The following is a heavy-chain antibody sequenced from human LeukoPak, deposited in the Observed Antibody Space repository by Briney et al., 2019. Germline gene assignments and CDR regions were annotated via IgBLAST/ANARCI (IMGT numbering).Heavy chain of an antibody. V-gene: IGHV3-33*06. J-gene: IGHJ4*02. Sequence: GGSLRLPCAASGFTFSSYGMHWVRQAPGKGPEWVAVIWYDGSNKYYADSVRGRFTISRDNSKNTLYLQMNSLRAEDTAVYYCAKDGPNWGSDFDYWGQGTLVTVSS. CDR2: IWYDGSNK. CDR1: GFTFSSYG. CDR3: AKDGPNWGSDFDY. D-gene: IGHD7-27*01.